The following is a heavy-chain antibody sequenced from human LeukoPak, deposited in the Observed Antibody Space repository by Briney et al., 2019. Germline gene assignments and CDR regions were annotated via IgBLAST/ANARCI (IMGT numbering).Heavy chain of an antibody. CDR3: ARDKSYGDSSDY. CDR2: INQAGSEK. J-gene: IGHJ4*02. CDR1: GLTFSNYW. D-gene: IGHD2-21*02. V-gene: IGHV3-7*01. Sequence: GGSLRLSCAASGLTFSNYWRSWVRQAPGRGLEWVANINQAGSEKYYVGSVKGRFTISRDNARNSLYLQMNSLRAEDTAVYYCARDKSYGDSSDYWGQGTLVTVSS.